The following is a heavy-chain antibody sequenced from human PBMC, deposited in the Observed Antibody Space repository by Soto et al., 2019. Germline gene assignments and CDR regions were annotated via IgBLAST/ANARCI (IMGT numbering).Heavy chain of an antibody. V-gene: IGHV4-61*01. CDR2: IYYSGST. D-gene: IGHD3-10*01. CDR3: AGDYGSGSYIGESWFDH. CDR1: GGSVSSGSNY. J-gene: IGHJ5*02. Sequence: AXETLTLTCTVSGGSVSSGSNYWSWIRQPPGKGPEGIGDIYYSGSTNYNPSLKSRVTISVDTSKNPFSLKLSSVTAADTAVYYCAGDYGSGSYIGESWFDHWGQGTLVTVSS.